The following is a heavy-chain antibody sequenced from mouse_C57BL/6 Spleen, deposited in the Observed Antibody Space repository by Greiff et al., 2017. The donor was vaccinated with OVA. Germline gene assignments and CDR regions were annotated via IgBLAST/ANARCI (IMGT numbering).Heavy chain of an antibody. D-gene: IGHD2-1*01. CDR3: AREGKRAMGY. V-gene: IGHV1-82*01. CDR2: IYPGDGDT. J-gene: IGHJ4*01. CDR1: GYAFSSSW. Sequence: VQLQQSGPELVKPGASVKISCKASGYAFSSSWMNWVKQRPGKGLEWIGRIYPGDGDTNYNGKFKGKATLTADKSSSTAYMQLSSLTSEDSAVYFCAREGKRAMGYWGQGTSVTVSS.